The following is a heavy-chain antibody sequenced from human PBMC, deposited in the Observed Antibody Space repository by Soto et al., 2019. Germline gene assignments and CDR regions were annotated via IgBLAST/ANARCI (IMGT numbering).Heavy chain of an antibody. Sequence: SETLSLTCTVSGGSISSYYWSWIRQPPGKGLEWIGYIYYSGSTNYNPSLKSRVTISVDTSKNQFSLKLSSVTAADTALYYWAAGVYCSIAPGNVVLDNWGQGTRDTVSP. D-gene: IGHD2-2*01. V-gene: IGHV4-59*08. J-gene: IGHJ4*02. CDR2: IYYSGST. CDR1: GGSISSYY. CDR3: AAGVYCSIAPGNVVLDN.